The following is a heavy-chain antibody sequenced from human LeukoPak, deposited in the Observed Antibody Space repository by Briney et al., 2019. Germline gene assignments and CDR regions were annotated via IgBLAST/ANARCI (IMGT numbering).Heavy chain of an antibody. J-gene: IGHJ4*02. D-gene: IGHD6-13*01. CDR1: GYTFTYYG. CDR2: ISTYNGNT. Sequence: ASVKVSCKASGYTFTYYGISWVRQAPGQGLEWMGWISTYNGNTNYAQNLQGRVSMTTDTSTSTAYMELRSLRSDDTAMYYCARAGTSIAAAQSDYWGQGTLVTVSS. V-gene: IGHV1-18*01. CDR3: ARAGTSIAAAQSDY.